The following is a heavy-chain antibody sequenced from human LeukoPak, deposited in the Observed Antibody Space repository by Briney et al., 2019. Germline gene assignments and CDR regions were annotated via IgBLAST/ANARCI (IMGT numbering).Heavy chain of an antibody. V-gene: IGHV4-4*07. Sequence: PSETLSLTCSVSGGSISSFSWNWIRQPARKGLEWIGRISTRGSDGRIYTRGNANYNPSLKSRVIISLDKSNNQFSLSLTSVTAADTAMYYCARDLTGLGYYFDHWGQGALVAVSS. CDR2: IYTRGNA. J-gene: IGHJ4*02. D-gene: IGHD3-10*01. CDR1: GGSISSFS. CDR3: ARDLTGLGYYFDH.